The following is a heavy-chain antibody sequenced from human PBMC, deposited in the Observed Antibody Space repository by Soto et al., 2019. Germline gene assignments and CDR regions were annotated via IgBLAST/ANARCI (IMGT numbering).Heavy chain of an antibody. V-gene: IGHV4-39*01. CDR1: GDSIRNRNYY. Sequence: QLQLQESGPGLVKPSETLSLSCSVSGDSIRNRNYYWAWIRQPPGKGLEWIVSRYDDASTFYNPSLKGRVTISMDTSKKQSSLKVTSVTAADTAVYYGARGIYRGHSGYYRDLWGQGTLVTVSS. CDR2: RYDDAST. D-gene: IGHD3-22*01. CDR3: ARGIYRGHSGYYRDL. J-gene: IGHJ4*02.